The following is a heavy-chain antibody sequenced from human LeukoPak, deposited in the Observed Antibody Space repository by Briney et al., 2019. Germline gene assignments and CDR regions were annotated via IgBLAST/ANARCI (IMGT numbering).Heavy chain of an antibody. CDR1: GYTFTCYY. CDR3: ARVTIAAEPLNNFDY. J-gene: IGHJ4*02. Sequence: ASVKVSCKASGYTFTCYYIHWVRQAPGQGLEWMGWINPNSGGTNYAQKFQGRVTMTRDTSISTAYMELSRLRSDDTAVYYCARVTIAAEPLNNFDYWGRGTLVTVPS. CDR2: INPNSGGT. D-gene: IGHD6-13*01. V-gene: IGHV1-2*02.